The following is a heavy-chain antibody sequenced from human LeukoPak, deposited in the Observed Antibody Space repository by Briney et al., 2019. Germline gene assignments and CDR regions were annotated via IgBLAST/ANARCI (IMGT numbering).Heavy chain of an antibody. Sequence: GGSLRLSCAASGFTFSSYGMHWVRQAPGKGLEWGAVISYDGSNKYYADSVKGRFTISRDNSKNTLYLQMNSLRAEDTAVYYCAKGVMITFGGVIGHDAFDIWGQGTMVTVSS. CDR3: AKGVMITFGGVIGHDAFDI. J-gene: IGHJ3*02. CDR1: GFTFSSYG. CDR2: ISYDGSNK. D-gene: IGHD3-16*02. V-gene: IGHV3-30*18.